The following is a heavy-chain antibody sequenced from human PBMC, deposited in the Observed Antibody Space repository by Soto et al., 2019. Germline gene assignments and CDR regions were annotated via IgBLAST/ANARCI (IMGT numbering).Heavy chain of an antibody. CDR3: ARRYAGNFDY. Sequence: QVQLQESGPGLVKPSETLSLTCTVSGGSISSYYWSWIRQPPGKGLEWIGYIYYSGSTNYNPSLXSGAXIXIDTSKNQFSLKLSSVTAADTAVYYCARRYAGNFDYWGQGTLVTVSS. V-gene: IGHV4-59*01. D-gene: IGHD2-8*01. CDR2: IYYSGST. CDR1: GGSISSYY. J-gene: IGHJ4*02.